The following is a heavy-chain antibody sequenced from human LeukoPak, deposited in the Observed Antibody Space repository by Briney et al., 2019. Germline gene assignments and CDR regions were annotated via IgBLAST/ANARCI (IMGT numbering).Heavy chain of an antibody. CDR3: ARDGSYSYGFDY. D-gene: IGHD5-18*01. Sequence: ASVKVSCKASGYTFTSYAMHWVRQAPGQRLEWMGWINAGNGNTKYSQKFQGRVTITADKSTSTAYMELSSLRSEDTAVYYCARDGSYSYGFDYWGQGTLVTVSS. V-gene: IGHV1-3*01. CDR1: GYTFTSYA. CDR2: INAGNGNT. J-gene: IGHJ4*02.